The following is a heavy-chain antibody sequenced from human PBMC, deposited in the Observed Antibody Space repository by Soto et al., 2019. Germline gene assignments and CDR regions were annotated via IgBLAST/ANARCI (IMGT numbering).Heavy chain of an antibody. D-gene: IGHD3-22*01. CDR1: GYTFTGYY. Sequence: ASVKISCKASGYTFTGYYMHWVRQAPGQGLEWMGWINPNSGGTNYAQKFQGRATLTRDTSISTAYMELSRLRSDDTAVYYCAKDYYDSSGYDNWFDPWGKGTLVTVSS. CDR3: AKDYYDSSGYDNWFDP. CDR2: INPNSGGT. V-gene: IGHV1-2*02. J-gene: IGHJ5*02.